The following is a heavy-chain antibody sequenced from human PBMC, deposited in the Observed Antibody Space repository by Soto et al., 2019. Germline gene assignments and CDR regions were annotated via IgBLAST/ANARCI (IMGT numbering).Heavy chain of an antibody. D-gene: IGHD2-2*01. V-gene: IGHV3-30*18. CDR3: AKTRYQLLFSWDY. Sequence: QVKLVESGGGVVRPGRSLRLSCAASGFTFSSYGMHWVRRAQGKGLEWVAVISYDGSNKYYADSVKGRFTISRDNSKNTLYLQMNSLRAEDTAVYYCAKTRYQLLFSWDYWGQGTLVTVSS. J-gene: IGHJ4*02. CDR1: GFTFSSYG. CDR2: ISYDGSNK.